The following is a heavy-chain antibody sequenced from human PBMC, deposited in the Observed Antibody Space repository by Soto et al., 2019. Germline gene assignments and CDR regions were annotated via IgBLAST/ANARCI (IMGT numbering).Heavy chain of an antibody. CDR2: ISAYNGNT. J-gene: IGHJ4*02. V-gene: IGHV1-18*01. CDR1: GYTFTSYG. Sequence: ASVKVSCKASGYTFTSYGISWVRQAPGQGLEWMGRISAYNGNTNYAQKLQGRVTMTRDTSTSTVYMELSSLRSEDTAVYYCARDLGYRSGGSCYPLPDDYWGQGTLVTVSS. CDR3: ARDLGYRSGGSCYPLPDDY. D-gene: IGHD2-15*01.